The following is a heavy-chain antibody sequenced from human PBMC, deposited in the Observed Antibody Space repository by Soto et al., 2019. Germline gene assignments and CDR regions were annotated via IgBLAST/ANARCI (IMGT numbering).Heavy chain of an antibody. CDR2: ISYDGSNK. V-gene: IGHV3-30*18. J-gene: IGHJ6*02. CDR3: AKDAYYYDSSGYYLPHNFYYYYGMDV. D-gene: IGHD3-22*01. Sequence: QVQLVESGGGVVQPGRSLRLSCAAPGFTFSSYGMHWVRQAPGKGLEWVAVISYDGSNKYYADSVKGRFTISRDNSKNTLYLQMNSLRAEDTAVYYCAKDAYYYDSSGYYLPHNFYYYYGMDVWGQGTTVTVSS. CDR1: GFTFSSYG.